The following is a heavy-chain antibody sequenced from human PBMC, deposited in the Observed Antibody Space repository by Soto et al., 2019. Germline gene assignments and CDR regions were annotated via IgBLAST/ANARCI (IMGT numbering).Heavy chain of an antibody. CDR2: ISSSSGST. V-gene: IGHV3-23*01. CDR3: AKVGSERYSGQHSDY. J-gene: IGHJ4*02. D-gene: IGHD5-12*01. Sequence: EVQLLESGGGLVQPGGSLRLSCAASGFTFSNYAMNWVRQAPGKGLEWVSTISSSSGSTYYADSVKGRFTISRDNSKNFLYLQMNSLRGDDTAVYYCAKVGSERYSGQHSDYWGQGTLVNISS. CDR1: GFTFSNYA.